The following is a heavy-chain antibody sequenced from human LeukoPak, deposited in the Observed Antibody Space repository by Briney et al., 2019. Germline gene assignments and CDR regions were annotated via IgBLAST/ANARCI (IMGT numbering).Heavy chain of an antibody. CDR3: ARNVSGIVGAARGNWFDP. D-gene: IGHD1-26*01. CDR1: GGSFSGYY. J-gene: IGHJ5*02. CDR2: INHSGGT. V-gene: IGHV4-34*01. Sequence: PSETLSLTCAVYGGSFSGYYWSWIRQPPGKGLEWIGEINHSGGTNYNPSLKSRVTISVDTSKNQFSLKLSSVTAADTAMYYCARNVSGIVGAARGNWFDPWGQGTLVTVSS.